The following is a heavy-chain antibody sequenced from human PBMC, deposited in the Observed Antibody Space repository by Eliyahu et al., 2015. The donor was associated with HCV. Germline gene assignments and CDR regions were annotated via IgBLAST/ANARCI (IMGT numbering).Heavy chain of an antibody. D-gene: IGHD2-8*02. V-gene: IGHV3-30*18. CDR3: AKVSTEWVVSQPFFDY. J-gene: IGHJ4*02. Sequence: QVHLVQSGGGVVQPGESLRLSCTASGFNFNTHGIHWVRQAPGKGLEWLAVISYDGTYKYYAESVKGRFTISRDNSKNTVYLQLDTLRPDDTALYYCAKVSTEWVVSQPFFDYWGQGTQVTVSS. CDR1: GFNFNTHG. CDR2: ISYDGTYK.